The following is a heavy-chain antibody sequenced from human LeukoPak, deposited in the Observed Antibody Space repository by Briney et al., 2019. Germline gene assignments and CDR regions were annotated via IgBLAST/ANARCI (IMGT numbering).Heavy chain of an antibody. D-gene: IGHD4/OR15-4a*01. CDR3: ARRAGAYSHPYDY. J-gene: IGHJ4*02. CDR1: GFTFSSYR. V-gene: IGHV3-21*04. Sequence: PGGSLRLSCAASGFTFSSYRINWVRQAPGKGLEWVSSISSSSSYIYYADSVKGRFTISRDNSKNTLYLQMNSLRAEDTAVYYCARRAGAYSHPYDYWGQGTLVTVSS. CDR2: ISSSSSYI.